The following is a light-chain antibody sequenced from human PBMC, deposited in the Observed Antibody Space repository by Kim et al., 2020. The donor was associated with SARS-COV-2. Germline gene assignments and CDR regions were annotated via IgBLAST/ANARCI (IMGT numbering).Light chain of an antibody. J-gene: IGLJ2*01. CDR2: QDN. V-gene: IGLV3-1*01. CDR1: KLGDKF. Sequence: SYELTQPPSVSVSQGQTATITCSGDKLGDKFACWYQQKAGQSPVLVIYQDNKRPSGIPERFSGSNSGNTATLTIRGTQPMDEAYYYCQTWDTSTVLFGGGTQLTVL. CDR3: QTWDTSTVL.